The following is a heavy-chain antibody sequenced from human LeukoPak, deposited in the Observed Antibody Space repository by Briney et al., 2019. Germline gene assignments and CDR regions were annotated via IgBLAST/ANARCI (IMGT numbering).Heavy chain of an antibody. D-gene: IGHD2-2*02. V-gene: IGHV3-23*01. Sequence: PGESLRLSCAASGFTFSSYAMSWVRQAPGKGLEWVSAISGSGGSTYYADSVKGRFTISRDNSKNTLYLQMNSLRAEDTAVYYCARDPGYCSSTSCYTKNWFDPWGQGTLVTVSS. CDR1: GFTFSSYA. CDR3: ARDPGYCSSTSCYTKNWFDP. CDR2: ISGSGGST. J-gene: IGHJ5*02.